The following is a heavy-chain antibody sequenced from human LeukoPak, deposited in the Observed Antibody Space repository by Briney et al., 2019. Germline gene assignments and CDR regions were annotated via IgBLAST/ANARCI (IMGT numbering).Heavy chain of an antibody. J-gene: IGHJ4*02. CDR1: GFTFSSYS. D-gene: IGHD4-17*01. CDR3: ARGGNYDYGDHDVDY. V-gene: IGHV3-21*01. Sequence: PGGSLRLSCAASGFTFSSYSMNWVRQAPGKGLEWVSSISSSSSYIYYADSVKGRFTISRDNAKNSLYLQMNSLRAEDTAVYYCARGGNYDYGDHDVDYWGQGTLVTVSS. CDR2: ISSSSSYI.